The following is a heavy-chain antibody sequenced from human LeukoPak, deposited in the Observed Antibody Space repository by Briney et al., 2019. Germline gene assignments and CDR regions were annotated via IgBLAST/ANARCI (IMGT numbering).Heavy chain of an antibody. Sequence: GSLRLSCAASGITFSSYGMHWVRQAPGKGLEWVAVISYDGSNKYYADSVKGRFTISRDNSKNTLYLQMNSLRAEDTAVYYCAKGVTYFDYWGQGTLVTVSS. CDR1: GITFSSYG. CDR2: ISYDGSNK. V-gene: IGHV3-30*18. D-gene: IGHD3-10*01. J-gene: IGHJ4*02. CDR3: AKGVTYFDY.